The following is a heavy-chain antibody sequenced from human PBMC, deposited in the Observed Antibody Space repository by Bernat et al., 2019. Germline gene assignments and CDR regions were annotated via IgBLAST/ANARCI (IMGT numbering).Heavy chain of an antibody. CDR1: GFTFTNYA. CDR2: MSYDGTNK. V-gene: IGHV3-30-3*01. D-gene: IGHD3-10*01. J-gene: IGHJ4*02. CDR3: TRGNGLNYGSTIDH. Sequence: QVQLVESGGGVVQPGRSLRLSCVASGFTFTNYAMHWVRQAPGKGLQWVAVMSYDGTNKDYADSVKGRFTISRDNSEDTLSLQMNSLRTEDTAIYYCTRGNGLNYGSTIDHWGQGSLVTVSS.